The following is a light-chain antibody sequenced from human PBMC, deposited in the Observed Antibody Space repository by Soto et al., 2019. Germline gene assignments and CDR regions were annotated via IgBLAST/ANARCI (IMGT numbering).Light chain of an antibody. J-gene: IGLJ2*01. CDR1: SCNIGAGYD. CDR3: PSYDIHLSGVV. V-gene: IGLV1-40*01. CDR2: GNS. Sequence: QAVVTQPPSVSGAPGQRVTISCTGSSCNIGAGYDVHWYQQLPGTAPKFLIYGNSNRPSGVPDRFSGSKSGTSASLAITGLRAEDEADYYSPSYDIHLSGVVFGGGTKLTVL.